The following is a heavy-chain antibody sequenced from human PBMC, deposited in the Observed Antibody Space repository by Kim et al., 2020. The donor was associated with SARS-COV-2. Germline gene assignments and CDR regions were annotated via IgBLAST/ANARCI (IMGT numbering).Heavy chain of an antibody. J-gene: IGHJ4*02. CDR1: GFTFKNYA. CDR3: ANPRFLY. CDR2: MTSRTAGTAGT. Sequence: GGSLRLSCAASGFTFKNYAMTWVRRAPGKGLEWVSTMTSRTAGTAGTFYADSVKGRFTISRDDSKNTLYLQMNSLRVEDTAVYYCANPRFLYWGPGTLVTVSS. D-gene: IGHD3-10*01. V-gene: IGHV3-23*01.